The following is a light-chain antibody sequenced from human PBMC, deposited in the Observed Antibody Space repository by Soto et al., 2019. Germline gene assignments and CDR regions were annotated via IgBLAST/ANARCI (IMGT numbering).Light chain of an antibody. CDR2: KAF. Sequence: DIQMTQSPSTLSASVGDRVTITCRASQSISSWLDWYQQKPGKAPKLLIYKAFTLETGIPSRFSGSGYRTKFTLTISSLQPDDFATYYCQQYSMYPRAFGGGTKV. J-gene: IGKJ4*01. V-gene: IGKV1-5*03. CDR1: QSISSW. CDR3: QQYSMYPRA.